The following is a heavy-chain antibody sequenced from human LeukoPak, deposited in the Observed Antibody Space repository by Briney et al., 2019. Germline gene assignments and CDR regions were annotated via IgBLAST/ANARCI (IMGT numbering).Heavy chain of an antibody. CDR2: IYHSGST. D-gene: IGHD1-1*01. V-gene: IGHV4-30-2*06. CDR3: ARIGTRSGYFDY. CDR1: GGSISSGGYS. J-gene: IGHJ4*02. Sequence: PSETLSLTCAVSGGSISSGGYSWSWIRQSPGKGLEWIGYIYHSGSTYYNPSLKSRVTISVDRSKNQFSLKLSSVTAADTAVYYRARIGTRSGYFDYWGQGTLVTVSS.